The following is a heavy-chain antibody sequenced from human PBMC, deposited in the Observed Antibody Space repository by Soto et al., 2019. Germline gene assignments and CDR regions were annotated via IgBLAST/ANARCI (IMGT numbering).Heavy chain of an antibody. CDR1: GYSFTSYW. Sequence: GGSLKISCKGSGYSFTSYWIGWVRQMPGKGLEWMGIIYPGDSDTRYSPSFQGQVTISADKSISTAYLQWSSLKASDTAMYYCARHDRLTHQISSNTYYYGMDVWGQGTTVTAP. CDR2: IYPGDSDT. V-gene: IGHV5-51*01. CDR3: ARHDRLTHQISSNTYYYGMDV. J-gene: IGHJ6*02. D-gene: IGHD3-22*01.